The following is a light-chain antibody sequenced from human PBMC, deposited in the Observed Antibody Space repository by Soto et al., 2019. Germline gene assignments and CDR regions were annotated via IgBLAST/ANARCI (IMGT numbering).Light chain of an antibody. CDR1: QSVSSSY. CDR2: GAS. V-gene: IGKV3-20*01. CDR3: LPYGSSPPWT. Sequence: EIVLTQSPGTLSLSPGERATLSCRASQSVSSSYLAWYQQKPGQAPRLLIYGASSRATGIPDRFSGSGSGTDFPLTISRLEPEDFAVYYCLPYGSSPPWTFGQGTKVEMK. J-gene: IGKJ1*01.